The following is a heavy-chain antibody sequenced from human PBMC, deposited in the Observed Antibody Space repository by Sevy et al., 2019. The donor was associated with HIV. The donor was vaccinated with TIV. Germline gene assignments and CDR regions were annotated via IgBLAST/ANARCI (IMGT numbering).Heavy chain of an antibody. J-gene: IGHJ6*02. CDR1: GFTFSSYG. CDR2: ISYDGSNK. V-gene: IGHV3-30*18. Sequence: GGSLRLSCAASGFTFSSYGMHWVRQAPGKGLEWVAVISYDGSNKYYADSVKGRFTISRDNSKNTLYLQMNSLRAEDTAVYYCAKDFCVGVVGGSCPLYYYYSMDVWGQGTTVTVSS. D-gene: IGHD2-15*01. CDR3: AKDFCVGVVGGSCPLYYYYSMDV.